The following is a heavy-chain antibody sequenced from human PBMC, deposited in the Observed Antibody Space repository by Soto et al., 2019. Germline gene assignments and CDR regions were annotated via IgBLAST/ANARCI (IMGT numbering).Heavy chain of an antibody. CDR3: AHRVLRTVFGLVTTTAIYFDF. CDR2: IYWDDDK. CDR1: GFSLTTSGVG. Sequence: QITLNESGPTVVRPTETLTLTCRFSGFSLTTSGVGVGWIRQSPGKAPEWLALIYWDDDKRYSASLKSRLTITKYTSKNPVVLTVSDLDPTDTATYYCAHRVLRTVFGLVTTTAIYFDFWGQGTPVAVSS. J-gene: IGHJ4*02. D-gene: IGHD3-3*01. V-gene: IGHV2-5*02.